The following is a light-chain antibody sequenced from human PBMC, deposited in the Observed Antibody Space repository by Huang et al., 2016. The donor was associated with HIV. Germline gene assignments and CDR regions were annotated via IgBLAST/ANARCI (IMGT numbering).Light chain of an antibody. CDR1: ERFSSW. CDR3: LQYNSFPWT. CDR2: TTS. Sequence: DIQMTQSPSTLSASVGDRVTISCRASERFSSWLAWYQQKPGKAPKLLIYTTSRLQSGVPSRFSGSGSGAEFTLTISSLQPDDFATYYCLQYNSFPWTFGQATTVEI. J-gene: IGKJ1*01. V-gene: IGKV1-5*03.